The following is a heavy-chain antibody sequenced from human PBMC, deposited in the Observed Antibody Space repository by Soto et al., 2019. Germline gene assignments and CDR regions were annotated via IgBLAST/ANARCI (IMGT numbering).Heavy chain of an antibody. CDR1: GGSISTHY. CDR2: IYYTGNT. V-gene: IGHV4-59*11. D-gene: IGHD2-21*01. CDR3: ARGHSFEFHNWFDP. Sequence: QVQLQESGPGLVKPSETLSLTSTVTGGSISTHYWSWIRQPPGKGLEWIGHIYYTGNTNYNPSLKIRVLAVVDTATNRSSLRLRSASAAVSSMYYCARGHSFEFHNWFDPCGQGTLVTVSS. J-gene: IGHJ5*02.